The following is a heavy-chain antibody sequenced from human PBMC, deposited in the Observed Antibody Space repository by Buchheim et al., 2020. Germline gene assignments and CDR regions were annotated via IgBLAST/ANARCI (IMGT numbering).Heavy chain of an antibody. J-gene: IGHJ5*02. CDR1: GASISSTNW. V-gene: IGHV4-4*02. CDR2: VSPSGTT. D-gene: IGHD1-26*01. Sequence: QVHLQESGPRLVKPSGTLSLTCAVSGASISSTNWWSWVRQPPGKGLEWIGEVSPSGTTTYNPSLKSRVTISVDKSKNQFSLRMNPVTAADTAVYYCAREQGSITSPPYIWFDPWGQGTL. CDR3: AREQGSITSPPYIWFDP.